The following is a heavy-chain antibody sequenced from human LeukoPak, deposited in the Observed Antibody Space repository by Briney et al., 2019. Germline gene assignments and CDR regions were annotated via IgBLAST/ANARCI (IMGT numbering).Heavy chain of an antibody. J-gene: IGHJ4*02. CDR3: ARHVGNSGSGSYLTYFDY. V-gene: IGHV4-59*08. D-gene: IGHD3-10*01. CDR2: IYYSGST. Sequence: PSETLSLTCTVSGGSISSYYWRWIRPPPGKGLEWIGHIYYSGSTHYNPSLKSRVTISVDTSKNQFSLKLSSVTAADTAVYYCARHVGNSGSGSYLTYFDYWGQGTLVTVSS. CDR1: GGSISSYY.